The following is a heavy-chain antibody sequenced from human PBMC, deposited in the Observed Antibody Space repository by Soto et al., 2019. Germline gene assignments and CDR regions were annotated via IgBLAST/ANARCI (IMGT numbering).Heavy chain of an antibody. CDR1: GFTFSSYA. CDR2: ISSNGGST. J-gene: IGHJ4*02. V-gene: IGHV3-64D*06. Sequence: GGSLRLSCSASGFTFSSYAMHWVRQAPGKGLEYVSAISSNGGSTYYADSVKGRFTISRDNSKNTLYLQMSSLRAEDTAVYYCVKDKRRSYQLLYYFDDWGQGTLVTVSS. D-gene: IGHD2-2*01. CDR3: VKDKRRSYQLLYYFDD.